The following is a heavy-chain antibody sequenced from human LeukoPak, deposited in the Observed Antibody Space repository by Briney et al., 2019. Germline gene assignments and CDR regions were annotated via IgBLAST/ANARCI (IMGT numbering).Heavy chain of an antibody. J-gene: IGHJ2*01. D-gene: IGHD7-27*01. V-gene: IGHV3-11*04. CDR3: ARNDWGLGSFWYFTL. CDR1: GFTFSDYY. Sequence: GGSLRLSCAASGFTFSDYYMSWIRQAPGKGLEWVSYISSSGSTIYYADSVKGRFTISRDNAKDSLFLQLNSLRAEDTAVYFCARNDWGLGSFWYFTLWGRGTLVTVSS. CDR2: ISSSGSTI.